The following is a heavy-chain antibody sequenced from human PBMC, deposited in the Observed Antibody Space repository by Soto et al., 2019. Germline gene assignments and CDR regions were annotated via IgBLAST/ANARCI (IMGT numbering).Heavy chain of an antibody. CDR1: GGSITSYY. CDR2: IYYTGST. J-gene: IGHJ4*02. CDR3: ARAGDFPDSFYYFDY. Sequence: SETLSLTCTVSGGSITSYYWSWIRQPPGEGLEWIGNIYYTGSTNYNPSLKSRVTISIDTSRNQFSLDLNSVTAADTAVYYCARAGDFPDSFYYFDYWGQGTLVTVSS. D-gene: IGHD7-27*01. V-gene: IGHV4-59*01.